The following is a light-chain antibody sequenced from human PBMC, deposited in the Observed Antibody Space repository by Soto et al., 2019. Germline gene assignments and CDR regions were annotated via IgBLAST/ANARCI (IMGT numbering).Light chain of an antibody. CDR3: SSFTSNRIYV. Sequence: QSALTQPASLSGSPGQSITISCTGTSSDIGAYDYVSWFQQHPGKAPKLMISEVNNRPSGVSNRFSGSKSGNTASLTISGLQPEDEADYYCSSFTSNRIYVFGPGTKVTVL. CDR1: SSDIGAYDY. CDR2: EVN. V-gene: IGLV2-14*01. J-gene: IGLJ1*01.